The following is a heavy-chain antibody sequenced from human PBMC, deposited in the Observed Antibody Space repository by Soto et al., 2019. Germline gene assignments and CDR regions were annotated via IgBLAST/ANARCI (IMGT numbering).Heavy chain of an antibody. CDR1: GYTFTGYY. D-gene: IGHD4-17*01. Sequence: ASVKVSCKASGYTFTGYYMHWVRQAPGQGLEWMGWINPNSGGTNYAQKFQGRVTMTRDASISTAYMELRSLRSDDTAVYYCARDFLYGEVVADYWGQGTLVTVSS. CDR2: INPNSGGT. V-gene: IGHV1-2*02. J-gene: IGHJ4*02. CDR3: ARDFLYGEVVADY.